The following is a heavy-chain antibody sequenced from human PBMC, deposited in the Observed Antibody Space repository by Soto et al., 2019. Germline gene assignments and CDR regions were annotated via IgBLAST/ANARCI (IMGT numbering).Heavy chain of an antibody. V-gene: IGHV5-51*01. CDR2: IYPGDSDT. J-gene: IGHJ4*02. Sequence: GESLKISCKGSGYSFTIYWIGWMRLLPGKGLEWMGIIYPGDSDTRYSPSFQGQVTISTDKSITTAYLQWSSLKASDTAMYYCARRPFRGVRPYYFDFWGQGTLVTVSS. CDR1: GYSFTIYW. D-gene: IGHD3-16*01. CDR3: ARRPFRGVRPYYFDF.